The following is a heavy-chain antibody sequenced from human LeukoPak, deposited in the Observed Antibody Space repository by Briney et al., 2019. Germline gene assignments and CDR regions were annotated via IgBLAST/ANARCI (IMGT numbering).Heavy chain of an antibody. V-gene: IGHV3-74*01. CDR1: GFTFSSYW. CDR3: ARSDGGFDY. CDR2: IINAGSRT. D-gene: IGHD5-24*01. J-gene: IGHJ4*02. Sequence: TGGSLRLSCAASGFTFSSYWMHWVRQAPGKGLVWVSHIINAGSRTSYADSVKGRFTISRDNAKNTVYLQMNSLRAEDTAVYYCARSDGGFDYWGQGTLVTVSA.